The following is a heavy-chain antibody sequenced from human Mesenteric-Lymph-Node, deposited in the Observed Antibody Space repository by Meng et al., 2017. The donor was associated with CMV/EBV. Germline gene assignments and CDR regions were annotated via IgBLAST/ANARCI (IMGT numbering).Heavy chain of an antibody. J-gene: IGHJ4*02. CDR2: MTGSGNII. D-gene: IGHD1-26*01. CDR3: TRFSGTYYRD. V-gene: IGHV3-48*03. CDR1: GFTFSNYE. Sequence: GESLKISCVGSGFTFSNYEMNWVRQVPGKGLEWLAYMTGSGNIITYADSLRGRFTISRDNAMNSLFLQMNSLRVEDTAIYYCTRFSGTYYRDWGQGTLVTVSS.